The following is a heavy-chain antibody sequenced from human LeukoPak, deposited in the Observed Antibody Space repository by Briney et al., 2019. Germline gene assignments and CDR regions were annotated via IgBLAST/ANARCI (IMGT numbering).Heavy chain of an antibody. CDR2: ISSSSSYI. Sequence: GGSLRLSCAASGFTFSSYSMNRVRQAPGKGLEWVSSISSSSSYIYYADSVKGRFTISRDNSKNTLYLQMNSLRAEDTAVYYCANRGFTQQLPTFYYYGMDVWGQGTTVTVSS. D-gene: IGHD6-13*01. CDR3: ANRGFTQQLPTFYYYGMDV. J-gene: IGHJ6*02. V-gene: IGHV3-21*04. CDR1: GFTFSSYS.